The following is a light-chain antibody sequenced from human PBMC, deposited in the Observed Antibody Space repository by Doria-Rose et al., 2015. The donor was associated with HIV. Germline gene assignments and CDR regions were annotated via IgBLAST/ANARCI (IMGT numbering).Light chain of an antibody. J-gene: IGKJ1*01. V-gene: IGKV3-20*01. CDR3: HQYGTSWT. CDR1: QSFSSTY. CDR2: DGS. Sequence: TRSPGTLSLSPGERATLSCRASQSFSSTYLAWYQQKPGQAPRLLIYDGSTRATGIPDRFSASGSGTDFTLTINRLEPEDFALYYCHQYGTSWTFGQGTKVEI.